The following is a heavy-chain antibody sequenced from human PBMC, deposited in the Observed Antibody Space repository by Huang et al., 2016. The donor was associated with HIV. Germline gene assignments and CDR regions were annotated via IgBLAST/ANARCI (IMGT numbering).Heavy chain of an antibody. V-gene: IGHV1-18*01. CDR3: ARFRGPQVTLNWLDP. CDR1: GYTFFTYS. Sequence: QVQLVQSGPELKKHGASVNVSCQAYGYTFFTYSISWVRHAPGQGLAWMGWVSAYNGHTNEAQKFQCRLTLTTDVATSSAYMELKNLRSDDTAVYYCARFRGPQVTLNWLDPWGQGTLVTVSS. CDR2: VSAYNGHT. D-gene: IGHD3-10*01. J-gene: IGHJ5*02.